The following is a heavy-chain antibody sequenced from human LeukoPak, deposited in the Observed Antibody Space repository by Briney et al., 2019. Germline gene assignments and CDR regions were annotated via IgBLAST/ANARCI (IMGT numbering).Heavy chain of an antibody. V-gene: IGHV1-2*02. CDR3: ARTPMGFLEWLLLYYFDY. CDR1: GYTFTGYY. Sequence: ASVKVSCKASGYTFTGYYMHWVRQAPGQGLEWMGWINPNSGGTNYAQKFQGRVTITRDTSISTAYMELSRLRSDDTAVYYCARTPMGFLEWLLLYYFDYWGQGTLVTVSS. J-gene: IGHJ4*02. CDR2: INPNSGGT. D-gene: IGHD3-3*01.